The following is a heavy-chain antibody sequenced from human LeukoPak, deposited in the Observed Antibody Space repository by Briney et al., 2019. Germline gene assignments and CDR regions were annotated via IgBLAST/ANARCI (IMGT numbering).Heavy chain of an antibody. V-gene: IGHV3-53*01. CDR2: IYSGGST. D-gene: IGHD5/OR15-5a*01. CDR1: GFTVSSNY. Sequence: GGSLRLSCAASGFTVSSNYMSWVRQAPGKGLEWVSVIYSGGSTYYADSVKGRFTISRDNSKNTLYLQMNSLRAEDTAVYYCAKDPDVYAQSYWYFDLWGRGTLVTVSS. CDR3: AKDPDVYAQSYWYFDL. J-gene: IGHJ2*01.